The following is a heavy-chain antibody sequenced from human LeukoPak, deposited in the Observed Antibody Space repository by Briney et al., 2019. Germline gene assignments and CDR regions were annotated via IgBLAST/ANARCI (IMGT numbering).Heavy chain of an antibody. D-gene: IGHD3-9*01. CDR3: AKDSVLRYFDWLLSPIDAFDI. V-gene: IGHV3-11*01. Sequence: GGSLRLSCAASGFTFSDYYMSWIRQAPGKGLEWVSYISSSGSTIYYADSVKGRFTISRDNSKNTLYLQMNSLRAEDTAVYYCAKDSVLRYFDWLLSPIDAFDIWGQGTMVTVSS. CDR1: GFTFSDYY. J-gene: IGHJ3*02. CDR2: ISSSGSTI.